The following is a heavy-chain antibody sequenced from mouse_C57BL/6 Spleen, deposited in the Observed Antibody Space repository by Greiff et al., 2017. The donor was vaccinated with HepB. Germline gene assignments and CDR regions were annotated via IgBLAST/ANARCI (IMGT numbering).Heavy chain of an antibody. V-gene: IGHV5-4*01. CDR2: ISDGGSYT. CDR1: GFTFSSYA. D-gene: IGHD2-4*01. Sequence: EVKLVESGGGLVKPGGSLKLSCAASGFTFSSYAMSWVRQTPEKRLEWVATISDGGSYTYYPANVKGRFTISRDNAKNNLYLQMSHLKSEDTAMYYCARDWDYEASYYFDYWGQGTTLTGSS. CDR3: ARDWDYEASYYFDY. J-gene: IGHJ2*01.